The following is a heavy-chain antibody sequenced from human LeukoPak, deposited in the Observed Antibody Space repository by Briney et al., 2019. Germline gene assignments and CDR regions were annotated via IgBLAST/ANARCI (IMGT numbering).Heavy chain of an antibody. V-gene: IGHV5-51*01. CDR1: GYSFTSYW. D-gene: IGHD6-19*01. CDR3: ARHISSGWYEGGVFDY. CDR2: IYPGDSDT. Sequence: GESLKISCKGSGYSFTSYWIGWVRQMPGKGLEWMGIIYPGDSDTRYSPSFQGQVTISADKSISTAYLQWSSLKASDTAMYYCARHISSGWYEGGVFDYWGQGTLVTVSS. J-gene: IGHJ4*02.